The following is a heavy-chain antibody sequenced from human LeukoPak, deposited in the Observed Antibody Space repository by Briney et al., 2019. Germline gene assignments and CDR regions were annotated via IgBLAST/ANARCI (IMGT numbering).Heavy chain of an antibody. V-gene: IGHV3-23*01. CDR3: AKDNAVAGTDY. CDR1: RFTFSNYA. CDR2: ISGSGGST. D-gene: IGHD6-19*01. Sequence: GGSLRLSCAASRFTFSNYAMSWVRQAPGKGLEWVSTISGSGGSTYYADSVKGRFTISRDNSKNTLYLQMNSLRAEDTAVYYCAKDNAVAGTDYWGQGTLVTVSS. J-gene: IGHJ4*02.